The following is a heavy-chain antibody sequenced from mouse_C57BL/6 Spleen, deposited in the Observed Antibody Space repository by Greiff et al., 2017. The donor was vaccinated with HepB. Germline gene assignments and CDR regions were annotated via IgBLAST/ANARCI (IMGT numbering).Heavy chain of an antibody. Sequence: VKLQQSGAELVRPGASVTLSCQASGYTFTDYEMHWVKQTPVHGLEWIGAIDPETGGTAYNQKFKGKAILTADKSSSTAYMELRSLTSEDSAVYYGTRRRDYYAMDDWGQGTSVTVSS. CDR1: GYTFTDYE. CDR3: TRRRDYYAMDD. J-gene: IGHJ4*01. V-gene: IGHV1-15*01. CDR2: IDPETGGT.